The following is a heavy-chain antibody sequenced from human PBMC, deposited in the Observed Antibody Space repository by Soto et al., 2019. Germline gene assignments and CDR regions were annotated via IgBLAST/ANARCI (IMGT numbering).Heavy chain of an antibody. CDR2: IYYSGGT. J-gene: IGHJ4*02. CDR3: ARSSIAPRLLMYPFDY. Sequence: PSETLSLTCTVSGGSISSSSYYWGWIRQPPGKGLECIGSIYYSGGTYYNPSLKSRVTISVDTSKNQFSLKLSSVTAADTAVYFCARSSIAPRLLMYPFDYWGQGTLVTVSS. CDR1: GGSISSSSYY. D-gene: IGHD6-6*01. V-gene: IGHV4-39*01.